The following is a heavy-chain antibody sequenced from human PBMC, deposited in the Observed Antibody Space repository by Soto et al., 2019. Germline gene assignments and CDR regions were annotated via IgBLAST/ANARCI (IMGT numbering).Heavy chain of an antibody. V-gene: IGHV4-34*01. CDR3: ARANGLRLGELSWGGPNWVDP. J-gene: IGHJ5*02. D-gene: IGHD3-16*02. CDR2: INISGST. Sequence: QVQLQQWGAGLLKPSETLSLTCAVYGGSFIGYYWTWIRQPPGKGLEWIGEINISGSTNYNPDLNRQVNLPLDTSKRPFDLKLSSLTAADKDMYYCARANGLRLGELSWGGPNWVDPWCQGTLVTVYS. CDR1: GGSFIGYY.